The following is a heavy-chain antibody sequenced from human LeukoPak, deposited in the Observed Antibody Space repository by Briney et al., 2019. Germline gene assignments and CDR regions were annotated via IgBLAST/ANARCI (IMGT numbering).Heavy chain of an antibody. CDR2: IYYSGST. CDR1: GGSISSGGYY. Sequence: SETLSLTCTVSGGSISSGGYYWSWIRQHPGKGLEWIGYIYYSGSTYYNPSLKSRVTISVDTSKNQFSLKLSSVTAADMAVYYCARDTYDSSGYPYYFDYWGQGTLVTVSS. J-gene: IGHJ4*02. D-gene: IGHD3-22*01. V-gene: IGHV4-31*03. CDR3: ARDTYDSSGYPYYFDY.